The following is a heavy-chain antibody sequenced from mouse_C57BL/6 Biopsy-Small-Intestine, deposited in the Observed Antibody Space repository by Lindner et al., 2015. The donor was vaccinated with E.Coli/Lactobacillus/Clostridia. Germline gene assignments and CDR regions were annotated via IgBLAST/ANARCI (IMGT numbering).Heavy chain of an antibody. D-gene: IGHD2-5*01. CDR2: IYPGDGDT. V-gene: IGHV1-82*01. CDR3: AGYSNPYYYVMDY. J-gene: IGHJ4*01. CDR1: GYAFSSSW. Sequence: VQLQESGPELVKPGASVKISCKASGYAFSSSWMNWVKQRPGKGLEWIGRIYPGDGDTNYNGKFKGKAILTADKSSSTAYMQLSSLTSEDSAVYFCAGYSNPYYYVMDYWGQGTSVTVSS.